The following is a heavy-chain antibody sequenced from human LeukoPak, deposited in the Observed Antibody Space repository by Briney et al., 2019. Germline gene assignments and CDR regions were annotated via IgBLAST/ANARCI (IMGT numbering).Heavy chain of an antibody. CDR3: ARDSSGKWDYYYYGMDV. D-gene: IGHD3-22*01. CDR2: INQDGSEK. CDR1: GFTFSSYW. Sequence: GGSLRLSCAASGFTFSSYWMSWVRQAPGKGLEWVANINQDGSEKYYVDSVKGRFTISRDNAKNSLYLQMNSLRAEDTAVYYCARDSSGKWDYYYYGMDVWGQGTTVTVSS. V-gene: IGHV3-7*03. J-gene: IGHJ6*02.